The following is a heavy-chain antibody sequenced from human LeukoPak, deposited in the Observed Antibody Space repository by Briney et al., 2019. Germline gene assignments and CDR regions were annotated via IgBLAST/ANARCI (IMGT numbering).Heavy chain of an antibody. CDR3: AREYGIAVAGDRNFDY. D-gene: IGHD6-19*01. V-gene: IGHV1-46*02. CDR1: GYTFNNHY. Sequence: ASVKVSCTASGYTFNNHYMHWVRQAPGQGLEWMGIINPSGGSTSYAQKFQGRVTMTRDTSTSTVYMELSSLRSEDTAVYYCAREYGIAVAGDRNFDYWGQGTLVTVSS. J-gene: IGHJ4*02. CDR2: INPSGGST.